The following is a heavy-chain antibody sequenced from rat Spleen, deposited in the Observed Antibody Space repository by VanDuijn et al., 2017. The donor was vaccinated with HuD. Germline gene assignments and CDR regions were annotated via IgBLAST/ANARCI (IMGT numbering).Heavy chain of an antibody. D-gene: IGHD1-9*01. Sequence: EVQLVESGGGLVQPGRSLKFSCVTSGFTFSDYDMAWVRQAPTKGLEWVASISPSGGSTYYRDSVKGRFTISRDNAKSTLYLQMDSLRSEDTATYYCSTDWDKQTVGVTDHWGQGVMVTVSS. CDR3: STDWDKQTVGVTDH. V-gene: IGHV5-27*01. J-gene: IGHJ2*01. CDR2: ISPSGGST. CDR1: GFTFSDYD.